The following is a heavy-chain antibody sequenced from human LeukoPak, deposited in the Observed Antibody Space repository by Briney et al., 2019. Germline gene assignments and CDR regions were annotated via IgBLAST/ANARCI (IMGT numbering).Heavy chain of an antibody. Sequence: GGSLRLSCVASGFHFRRYWMRWVRQAPGKELLWVSRIKNDGSGATYADSVKGRFTTSRDNAKNTLDLQMNSLRVEDTAVYFCARELSGTGLYGMDVWGQWTTVTVSS. D-gene: IGHD3-10*01. V-gene: IGHV3-74*01. J-gene: IGHJ6*02. CDR1: GFHFRRYW. CDR2: IKNDGSGA. CDR3: ARELSGTGLYGMDV.